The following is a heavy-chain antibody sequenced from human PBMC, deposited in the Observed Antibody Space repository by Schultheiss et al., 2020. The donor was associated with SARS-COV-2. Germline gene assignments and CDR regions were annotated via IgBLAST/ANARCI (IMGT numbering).Heavy chain of an antibody. CDR2: IDYSGST. J-gene: IGHJ4*02. V-gene: IGHV4-34*01. D-gene: IGHD3-3*01. CDR3: ARVEGDYDFWSGYLDY. CDR1: GGSFSGYY. Sequence: GSLRLSCAVYGGSFSGYYWSWIRQPPGKGLEWIGYIDYSGSTNFNPSLKSRVTISVDTSKNQFSLKLSSVTAADTAVYYCARVEGDYDFWSGYLDYWGQGTLVTVSS.